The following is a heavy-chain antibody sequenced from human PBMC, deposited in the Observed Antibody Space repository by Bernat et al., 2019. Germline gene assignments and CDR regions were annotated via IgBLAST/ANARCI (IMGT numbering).Heavy chain of an antibody. J-gene: IGHJ3*02. CDR1: GFTFSSYE. D-gene: IGHD2-15*01. CDR3: ANGGYCNGGSCYFSAFDI. Sequence: VQLVESGGGLVQPGGSLRLSCAASGFTFSSYEMNWVRQAPGKGLEWVAFIRYDGSNTYYADFVKGRFTISRDNSKNTLYLQMNSLRAEDTALYYCANGGYCNGGSCYFSAFDIWGQGTMVTVSS. CDR2: IRYDGSNT. V-gene: IGHV3-30*02.